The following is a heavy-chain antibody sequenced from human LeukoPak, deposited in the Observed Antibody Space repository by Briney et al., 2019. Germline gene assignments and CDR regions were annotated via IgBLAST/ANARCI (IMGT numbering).Heavy chain of an antibody. Sequence: ASVKVSCRVSGYTLTELSMHWVRQAPGKGLEWMGGFDPEDGETIYAQKFQGRVTMTEDTSTDTAYMELSSLRSEDTAVYYCATADSSSWSKSEYFQHWGQGTLVTVSS. CDR3: ATADSSSWSKSEYFQH. J-gene: IGHJ1*01. CDR1: GYTLTELS. V-gene: IGHV1-24*01. D-gene: IGHD6-13*01. CDR2: FDPEDGET.